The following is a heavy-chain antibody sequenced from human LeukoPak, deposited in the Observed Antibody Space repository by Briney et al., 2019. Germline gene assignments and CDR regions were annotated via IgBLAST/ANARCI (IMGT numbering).Heavy chain of an antibody. V-gene: IGHV1-2*02. CDR1: GYTFIDYY. CDR3: ARGSAASCTNSTCHAPLDY. CDR2: INPKSGAT. J-gene: IGHJ4*02. D-gene: IGHD2-8*01. Sequence: ASVKVSCKASGYTFIDYYIIWMRQAPGRGLDYMGWINPKSGATRNGQKFQGRITMTRDTSVKTAYMDLGTLASDDAAIYFCARGSAASCTNSTCHAPLDYWGQGTLVTVSS.